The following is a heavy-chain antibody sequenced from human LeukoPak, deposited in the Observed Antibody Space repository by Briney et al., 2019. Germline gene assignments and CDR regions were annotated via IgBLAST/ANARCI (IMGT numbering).Heavy chain of an antibody. Sequence: GGSLRLSCAASGFTFSSYGMYWVRQAPGKGLEWRAVIWYDGSNEDYTGSVKGRFTIPRDNSKNPLYLQMNSLRAADTAVYYCARRGHSSGYYFFDYWGQGPLVTVSS. CDR2: IWYDGSNE. V-gene: IGHV3-33*07. D-gene: IGHD3-22*01. CDR3: ARRGHSSGYYFFDY. J-gene: IGHJ4*02. CDR1: GFTFSSYG.